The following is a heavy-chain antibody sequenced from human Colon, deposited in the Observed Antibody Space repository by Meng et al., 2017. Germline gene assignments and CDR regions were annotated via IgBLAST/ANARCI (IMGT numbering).Heavy chain of an antibody. V-gene: IGHV4-4*02. Sequence: GSLRFSCAVSGGSVSGSNWWGWVRQSPEKGLEWIGEVHYSGNTNYNPSLKSRVTMSVDRSKNHFSLNLTSVTAADTAVYYCARGYLGTPVVHFDSWGQGALVTVSS. CDR2: VHYSGNT. J-gene: IGHJ4*02. CDR3: ARGYLGTPVVHFDS. CDR1: GGSVSGSNW. D-gene: IGHD7-27*01.